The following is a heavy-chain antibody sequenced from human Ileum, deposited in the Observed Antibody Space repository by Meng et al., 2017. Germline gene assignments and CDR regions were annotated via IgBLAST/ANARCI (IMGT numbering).Heavy chain of an antibody. CDR1: GGSFSGYY. V-gene: IGHV4-34*01. CDR2: INHSGST. CDR3: ARGGGRYGPDFDY. D-gene: IGHD3-16*01. J-gene: IGHJ4*02. Sequence: QGQLQEWGAGLLKPAGTLSLTGAVYGGSFSGYYWSWIRQPPGKGLEWIGEINHSGSTNYNPSLKSRVTISVDTSKNQFSLKLSSVTAADTAVYYCARGGGRYGPDFDYWGQGTLVTVSS.